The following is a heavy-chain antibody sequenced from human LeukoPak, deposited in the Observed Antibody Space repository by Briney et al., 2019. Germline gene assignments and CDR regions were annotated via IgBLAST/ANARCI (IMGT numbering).Heavy chain of an antibody. J-gene: IGHJ4*02. D-gene: IGHD3-10*01. Sequence: GGSLRLSCAASGFTFSSYAMHWVREAPGKGLEYVSAISSNGSSTYYANSVKGRFTIPRDNSKNTLYLQMGSLRAEDMAVYYCARGGTRLVWYYFDYWGQGTLVTVSS. CDR3: ARGGTRLVWYYFDY. V-gene: IGHV3-64*01. CDR1: GFTFSSYA. CDR2: ISSNGSST.